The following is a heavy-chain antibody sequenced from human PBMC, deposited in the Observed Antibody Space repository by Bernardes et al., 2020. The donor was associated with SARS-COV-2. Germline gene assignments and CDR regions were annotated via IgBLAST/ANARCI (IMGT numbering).Heavy chain of an antibody. Sequence: SETLSLTCTVSGASISSDSDYWSWIRQPAGKGLEWIGRFYTSGSTNYNPSLKSRVTISVDTSKNQFSLKLKSVTAADTAMYYCARDGVGYHFDDWGQGTLVTVSS. D-gene: IGHD2-15*01. V-gene: IGHV4-61*02. CDR1: GASISSDSDY. CDR2: FYTSGST. CDR3: ARDGVGYHFDD. J-gene: IGHJ4*02.